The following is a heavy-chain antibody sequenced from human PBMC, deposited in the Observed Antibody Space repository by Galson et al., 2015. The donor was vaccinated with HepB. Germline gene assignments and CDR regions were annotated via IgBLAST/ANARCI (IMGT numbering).Heavy chain of an antibody. CDR1: GYSFTDYW. J-gene: IGHJ4*02. V-gene: IGHV5-10-1*01. CDR2: IDPSDSYT. Sequence: QSGAEVKKPGESLRISCQGSGYSFTDYWVGWVRQMPGKGLEWMGRIDPSDSYTSYNPSFEGHVTFSADKSINTAYLQWSSLKASDTAVYYCARATLRLQFDYWGQGTLVTVSS. D-gene: IGHD5-24*01. CDR3: ARATLRLQFDY.